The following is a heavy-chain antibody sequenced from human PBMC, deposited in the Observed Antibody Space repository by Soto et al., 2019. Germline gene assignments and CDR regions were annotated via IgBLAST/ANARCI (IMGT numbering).Heavy chain of an antibody. CDR1: GFTFSSYG. CDR2: IWYDGSNK. V-gene: IGHV3-33*01. CDR3: ARGLIGDFWSGPYYFDY. Sequence: QVQLVESGGGVVQPGRSLRLSCAASGFTFSSYGMHWVRQAPGKGLEWVAVIWYDGSNKYYADSVKGRFTISRDNSKNTLYLQMNSLRAEDTAVYYCARGLIGDFWSGPYYFDYWGQGTLVTVSS. D-gene: IGHD3-3*01. J-gene: IGHJ4*02.